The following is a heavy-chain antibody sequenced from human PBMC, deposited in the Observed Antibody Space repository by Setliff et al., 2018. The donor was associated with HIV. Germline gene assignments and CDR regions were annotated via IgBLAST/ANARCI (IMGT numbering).Heavy chain of an antibody. CDR3: ARHVDGGLWNAYYYYGLDV. Sequence: PSETLSLTCTVPGGSINRSNYYWGWIRQPPGKGLEWIGTISYSGSTNSNPSLKSRVTILIDTSTNQFSLKLSSVTASDTAVYYCARHVDGGLWNAYYYYGLDVWGQGTAVTVSS. CDR1: GGSINRSNYY. D-gene: IGHD3-3*01. J-gene: IGHJ6*02. CDR2: ISYSGST. V-gene: IGHV4-39*01.